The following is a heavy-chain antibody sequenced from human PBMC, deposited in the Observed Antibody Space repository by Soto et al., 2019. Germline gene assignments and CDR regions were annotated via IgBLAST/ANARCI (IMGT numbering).Heavy chain of an antibody. CDR2: IRDRAYNYAT. D-gene: IGHD3-22*01. Sequence: EVLLVESGGGFVQPGGSLKLSCAASGFVFKDSSIHWVRQASGKGLEWVGRIRDRAYNYATSYAASVKGRFTISRDDSSNTAFLQMNSLKTEDTAIYYCTRLISAAQDYWGQGTRVTVSS. CDR3: TRLISAAQDY. CDR1: GFVFKDSS. V-gene: IGHV3-73*01. J-gene: IGHJ4*02.